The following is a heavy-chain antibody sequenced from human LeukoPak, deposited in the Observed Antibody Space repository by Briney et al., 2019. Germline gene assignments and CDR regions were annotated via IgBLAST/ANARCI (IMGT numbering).Heavy chain of an antibody. Sequence: ASVKVSCEASGYAFTSYGISWVRQAPGQGLEWMGWISAYNGNTNYAQKLQGRVTMTTDTSTSTAYMELRSLRSDDTAVYYRARVGYYDSSGYYYFDYWGQGTLVTVSS. D-gene: IGHD3-22*01. CDR2: ISAYNGNT. V-gene: IGHV1-18*01. CDR1: GYAFTSYG. J-gene: IGHJ4*02. CDR3: ARVGYYDSSGYYYFDY.